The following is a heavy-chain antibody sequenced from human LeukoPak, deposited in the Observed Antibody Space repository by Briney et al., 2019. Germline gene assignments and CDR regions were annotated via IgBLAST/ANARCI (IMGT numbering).Heavy chain of an antibody. D-gene: IGHD3-22*01. V-gene: IGHV3-7*01. CDR2: IKQDGSEK. Sequence: GGSLRLSCAASGFTFSSYWMSWVRQAPGKGLEWVANIKQDGSEKYYVDSVKGRFTISRDNAKNSLYLQMNSLRAEDTAVYYCARETYYYDSSGYPGTNCFDPWGQGTLVTVSS. J-gene: IGHJ5*02. CDR1: GFTFSSYW. CDR3: ARETYYYDSSGYPGTNCFDP.